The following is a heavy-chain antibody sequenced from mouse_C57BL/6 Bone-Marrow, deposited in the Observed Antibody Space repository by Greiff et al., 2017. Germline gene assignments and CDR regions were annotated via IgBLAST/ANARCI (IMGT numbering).Heavy chain of an antibody. J-gene: IGHJ2*01. Sequence: VQLQQPGAELVMPGASVKLSCKASGYTFTSYWMHWVKQRPGQGLEWIGEIDPSDSYTNYNQKFKGKSTLTVDKSSSTAYMQLSSLTSEDSAVYYCARGIYFGYWGQGTTLTVSS. CDR3: ARGIYFGY. V-gene: IGHV1-69*01. CDR2: IDPSDSYT. CDR1: GYTFTSYW.